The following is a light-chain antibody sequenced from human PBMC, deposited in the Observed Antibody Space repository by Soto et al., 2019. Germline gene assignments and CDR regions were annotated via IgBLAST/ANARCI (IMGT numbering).Light chain of an antibody. V-gene: IGKV1-6*01. CDR1: RDVGSD. CDR3: LQDYGDSWT. CDR2: AAS. Sequence: MTQSPSSLSASVGEKIIITCRASRDVGSDVSWYQQKPGQAPKLLIYAASNLYTGVPSRFSGSRSGTEFTLTISSLQPEDLASYYCLQDYGDSWTFGQGTKVEIE. J-gene: IGKJ1*01.